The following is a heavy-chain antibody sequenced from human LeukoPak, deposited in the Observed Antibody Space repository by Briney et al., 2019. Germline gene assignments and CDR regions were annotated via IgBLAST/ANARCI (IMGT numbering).Heavy chain of an antibody. V-gene: IGHV1-18*01. CDR2: ISAYNGNT. Sequence: ASVKVSCKASGYTFTSYGISWVRQAPGQGLEWMGWISAYNGNTNYAQKLQGRVTMTTDTSTSTAYMELRSLRSDDTAVYYCARELPTSWRYNDYGDSLGWNWFDPWGQGTLVTVSS. CDR1: GYTFTSYG. J-gene: IGHJ5*02. CDR3: ARELPTSWRYNDYGDSLGWNWFDP. D-gene: IGHD4-17*01.